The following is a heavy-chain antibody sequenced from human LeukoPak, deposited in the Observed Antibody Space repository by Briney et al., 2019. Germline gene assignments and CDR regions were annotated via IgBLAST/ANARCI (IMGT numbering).Heavy chain of an antibody. V-gene: IGHV1-2*02. D-gene: IGHD3-22*01. CDR3: ARDSYYDSSGYYSSEYFQH. Sequence: ASVTVSCTASGYTFTGYYMHWVRQAPGQGLEWMGWINPNSGGTNYAQKFQGRVTMTRDTSISTAYMELSRLRSDDTAVYYCARDSYYDSSGYYSSEYFQHWGQGTLVTVSS. J-gene: IGHJ1*01. CDR1: GYTFTGYY. CDR2: INPNSGGT.